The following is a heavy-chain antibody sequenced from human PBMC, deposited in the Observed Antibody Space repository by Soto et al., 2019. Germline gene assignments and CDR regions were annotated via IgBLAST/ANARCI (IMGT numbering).Heavy chain of an antibody. Sequence: EVQLLESGGGLVQPGGSLRLSCAASGFTFSSYAMSWVRQAPGKGLEWVSAISGSGGSTYYADSVKGRFTISRDNSKNTLYLQMNSLRAEDTAVYYCAKDEYSSSWPPNAFDIWGQGKMVTVSS. CDR2: ISGSGGST. CDR1: GFTFSSYA. CDR3: AKDEYSSSWPPNAFDI. D-gene: IGHD6-13*01. V-gene: IGHV3-23*01. J-gene: IGHJ3*02.